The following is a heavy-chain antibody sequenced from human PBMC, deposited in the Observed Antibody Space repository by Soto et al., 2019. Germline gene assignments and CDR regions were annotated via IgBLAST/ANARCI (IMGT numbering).Heavy chain of an antibody. CDR1: GDIFTRYS. J-gene: IGHJ6*02. CDR3: AGAPAGDYYYYYKFDV. V-gene: IGHV1-69*06. CDR2: VIPLFGTA. D-gene: IGHD2-21*02. Sequence: ASVKVSCKASGDIFTRYSFSWVRQAPGQGLEWMGGVIPLFGTANYGQKFQGRVTITADKSTSTAFMDIRGLRSDDTAVYYCAGAPAGDYYYYYKFDVWGQGTAVTSP.